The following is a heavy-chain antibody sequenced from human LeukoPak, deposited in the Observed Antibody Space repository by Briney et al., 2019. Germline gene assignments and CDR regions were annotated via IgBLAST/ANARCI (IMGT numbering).Heavy chain of an antibody. D-gene: IGHD3-22*01. CDR2: ISYRGNN. V-gene: IGHV4-39*07. CDR1: GGSLSSSSYY. Sequence: PSETLSLTCTVSGGSLSSSSYYWGWIRQPPGKGLEWIGSISYRGNNYHNPSVKSRVIMSVDTSKNQFSLALRSVTAADTAVYYCARSILRYYYNASGYYPYYFDYWGQGMLVTVSS. J-gene: IGHJ4*02. CDR3: ARSILRYYYNASGYYPYYFDY.